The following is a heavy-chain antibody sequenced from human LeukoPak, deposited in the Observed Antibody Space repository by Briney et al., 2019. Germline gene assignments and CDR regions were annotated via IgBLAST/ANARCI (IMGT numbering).Heavy chain of an antibody. V-gene: IGHV4-34*01. D-gene: IGHD3-22*01. CDR2: INHSGST. J-gene: IGHJ3*02. CDR1: GGSFSGYY. CDR3: ARPEAKYYYDSSGYDAFDI. Sequence: KPSETLPLTCAVYGGSFSGYYWSWIRQPPGKGLEWIGEINHSGSTNYNPSLKSRVTISVDTSKNQFSLKLSSVTAADTAVYYCARPEAKYYYDSSGYDAFDIWGQGTMVTVSS.